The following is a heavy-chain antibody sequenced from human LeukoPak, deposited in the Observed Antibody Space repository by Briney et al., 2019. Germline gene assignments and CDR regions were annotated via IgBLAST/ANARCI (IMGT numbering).Heavy chain of an antibody. Sequence: ASVKVSCKASGYTFTGYYMHWVRQAPGQGLEWMGRINPNSGGTNYAQKFQGRVTMTRDTSISTAYMELSRLRSDDTAVYYCARIDYYDSSGYYDWGQGTLVTVSS. D-gene: IGHD3-22*01. J-gene: IGHJ4*02. CDR2: INPNSGGT. V-gene: IGHV1-2*06. CDR1: GYTFTGYY. CDR3: ARIDYYDSSGYYD.